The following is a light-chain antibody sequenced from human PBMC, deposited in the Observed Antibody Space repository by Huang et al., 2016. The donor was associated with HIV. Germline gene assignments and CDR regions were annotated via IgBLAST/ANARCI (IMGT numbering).Light chain of an antibody. J-gene: IGKJ2*01. Sequence: GTLSLSPGETATLSCRASLSLGSNYLAWFQQRPGQTPRLLIYDTSTRASGIPTRFSGAGSGTDFTLTITRLQPEDFGVYYCQHYSTSAGDFGPGTKLEMK. CDR3: QHYSTSAGD. CDR1: LSLGSNY. CDR2: DTS. V-gene: IGKV3-20*01.